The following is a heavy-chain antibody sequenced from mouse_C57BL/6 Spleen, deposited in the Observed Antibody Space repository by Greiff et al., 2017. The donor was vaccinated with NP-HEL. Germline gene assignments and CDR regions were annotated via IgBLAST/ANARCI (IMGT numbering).Heavy chain of an antibody. CDR2: IDPENGDT. CDR1: GFNIKDDY. D-gene: IGHD1-1*02. Sequence: EVQLVESGAELVRPGASVKLSCTASGFNIKDDYMHWVKQRPEQGLEWIGWIDPENGDTEYASKFQGKATITADTSSNTAYLQLSSLTSEDTAVYYCITRDGGYWGQGTTLTVSS. CDR3: ITRDGGY. J-gene: IGHJ2*01. V-gene: IGHV14-4*01.